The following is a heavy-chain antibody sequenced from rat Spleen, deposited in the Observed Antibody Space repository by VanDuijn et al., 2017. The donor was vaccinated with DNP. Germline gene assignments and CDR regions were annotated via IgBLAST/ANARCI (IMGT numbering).Heavy chain of an antibody. J-gene: IGHJ4*01. CDR3: ARGDYGSNRYAMDA. CDR1: GFTFSNYF. V-gene: IGHV5S11*01. CDR2: ISTGGGNT. Sequence: EVQLVESGGDLVQPGRSLKLSCVASGFTFSNYFMAWVRQAPTKGLEWVASISTGGGNTYYRDSVKGRFTISRDNAKSTLYLQMDSLRSEETATYYCARGDYGSNRYAMDAWGQGTSVTVSS. D-gene: IGHD1-4*01.